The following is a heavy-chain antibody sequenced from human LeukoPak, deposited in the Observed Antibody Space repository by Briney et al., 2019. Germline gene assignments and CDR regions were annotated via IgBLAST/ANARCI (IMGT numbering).Heavy chain of an antibody. J-gene: IGHJ4*02. CDR3: TKDPPFTGGVYSAY. D-gene: IGHD7-27*01. V-gene: IGHV3-23*01. CDR1: GFTFSSYA. Sequence: GGSLRLSCAASGFTFSSYAMSSVRQAPGKGPEWVSGISGNGVSTYYADSVKGRFTISRDNSKNTLYLQMNSPRAEDTAVYYCTKDPPFTGGVYSAYWGQGTLVTVSS. CDR2: ISGNGVST.